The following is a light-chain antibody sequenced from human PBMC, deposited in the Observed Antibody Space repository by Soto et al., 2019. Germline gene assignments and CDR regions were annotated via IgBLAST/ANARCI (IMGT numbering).Light chain of an antibody. CDR2: KAS. Sequence: DIPMTQSPSTLSASVGDRVTITCRASQSISSWLAWYQQKPGKATKLLIYKASSLESGVPSRFSGSGSGTEFTLTISSLQPDDFATYYCQQYNSYTPIPFGQGTRLEIK. J-gene: IGKJ5*01. CDR1: QSISSW. CDR3: QQYNSYTPIP. V-gene: IGKV1-5*03.